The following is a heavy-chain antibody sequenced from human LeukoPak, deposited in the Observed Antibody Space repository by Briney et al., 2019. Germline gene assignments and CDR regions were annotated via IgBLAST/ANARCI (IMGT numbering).Heavy chain of an antibody. CDR2: IYHTGSA. D-gene: IGHD3-22*01. J-gene: IGHJ4*02. V-gene: IGHV4-59*01. CDR3: ARGRGDSKGTSFDF. Sequence: PSETLSLTCTVSGGSMNNYYCSWIRQSPGKGLEWVGYIYHTGSATYKPSLKSRVTLSLDTSKNQFSLRLNSVTAADTAVYYCARGRGDSKGTSFDFWGQGTLVTVSS. CDR1: GGSMNNYY.